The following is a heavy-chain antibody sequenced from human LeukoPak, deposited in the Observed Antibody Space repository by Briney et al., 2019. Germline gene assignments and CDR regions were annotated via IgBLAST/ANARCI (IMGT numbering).Heavy chain of an antibody. Sequence: GGSLRLSCAASGFTFSSYAMSWVRQAPGKGLEWVSAISGSGGSTYYADSVKGRFTISRDNSKNTLYLQMNSLRAEDTAVYYCAKGIVLMVYATLDYWGQGALVTVSS. CDR3: AKGIVLMVYATLDY. D-gene: IGHD2-8*01. CDR1: GFTFSSYA. J-gene: IGHJ4*02. V-gene: IGHV3-23*01. CDR2: ISGSGGST.